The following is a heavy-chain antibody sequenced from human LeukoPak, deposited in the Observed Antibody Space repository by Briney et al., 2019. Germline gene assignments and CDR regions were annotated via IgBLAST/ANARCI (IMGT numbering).Heavy chain of an antibody. CDR1: SGSFSGYY. V-gene: IGHV4-34*01. Sequence: SETLSLTCAVYSGSFSGYYWSWIRRPPGKGLEWIGEINHSGSTNYNPSLKSRVTISVDTSKNQFSLKLSSVTAADTAVYYCARGVDGTTPPYYFDYWGQGTLVTVSS. D-gene: IGHD5-24*01. CDR3: ARGVDGTTPPYYFDY. CDR2: INHSGST. J-gene: IGHJ4*02.